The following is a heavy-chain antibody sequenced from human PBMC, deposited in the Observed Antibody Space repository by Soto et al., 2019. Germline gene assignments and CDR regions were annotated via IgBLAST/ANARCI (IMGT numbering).Heavy chain of an antibody. Sequence: QVQLVESGGGVVQPGRSLRLSCAASGFTFSIYAMHWVRQAPGKGLEWVTVISYDGGNEYYADSVKGRFTISRDNSKNTLILQMSSVRAEDTAVYYCVRGGYYGSGSYYTLFDHWGQGTLVTVSS. D-gene: IGHD3-10*01. J-gene: IGHJ4*02. CDR3: VRGGYYGSGSYYTLFDH. CDR1: GFTFSIYA. CDR2: ISYDGGNE. V-gene: IGHV3-30-3*01.